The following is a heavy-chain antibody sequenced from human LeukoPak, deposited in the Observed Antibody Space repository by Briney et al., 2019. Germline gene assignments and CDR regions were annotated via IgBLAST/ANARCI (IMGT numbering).Heavy chain of an antibody. Sequence: PGGSLRLSCAASGFTFSSYAMHWVRQAPGKGLEWVAVISYDGSNKYYADSVKGRFTISRDNSKNTLYLQMNSLRAEDTAVYYCARRAGDCSHPYDYWGQGILVTVSS. V-gene: IGHV3-30*14. CDR1: GFTFSSYA. CDR3: ARRAGDCSHPYDY. CDR2: ISYDGSNK. J-gene: IGHJ4*02. D-gene: IGHD2-21*01.